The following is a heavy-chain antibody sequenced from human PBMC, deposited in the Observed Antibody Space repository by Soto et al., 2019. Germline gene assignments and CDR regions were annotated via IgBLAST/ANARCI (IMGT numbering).Heavy chain of an antibody. CDR1: GGSISSSSYY. D-gene: IGHD1-7*01. CDR2: IYYSGRT. V-gene: IGHV4-39*01. CDR3: ARQEFPGTPVAFDI. J-gene: IGHJ3*02. Sequence: QLQLQESGPGLVKPSEPLSPTCTFSGGSISSSSYYWGWIRQPPGKGLGWIGSIYYSGRTYYNPSLKSRVTISVDTSKNQCSLKLSSVTAADTAVYYCARQEFPGTPVAFDIWGQGTMVTVSS.